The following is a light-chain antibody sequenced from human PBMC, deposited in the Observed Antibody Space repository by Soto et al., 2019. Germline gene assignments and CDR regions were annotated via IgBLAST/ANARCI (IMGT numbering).Light chain of an antibody. CDR2: GAS. J-gene: IGKJ1*01. Sequence: EIVMTQSPATLSVSPGERATLSCRASQSVSSNLAWYQQKPGQAPRLLIYGASTRAPGIPARFSGSGSGTEFTLTISSQQSKDFAVYYCQQYNNWPTWTFGQGTKVEIK. V-gene: IGKV3-15*01. CDR3: QQYNNWPTWT. CDR1: QSVSSN.